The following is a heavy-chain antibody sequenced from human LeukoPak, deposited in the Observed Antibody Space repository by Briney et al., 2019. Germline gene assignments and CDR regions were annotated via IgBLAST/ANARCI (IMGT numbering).Heavy chain of an antibody. J-gene: IGHJ4*02. Sequence: TPSQTLSLTCTVSGGSISSGGYYWRWLRQHPGKGLEWIGYIYYSGSTYYNPSLKSRVTISVDTSKNQFSLKRSSVTAADTAVYYCARSPGYYDSSGYYGDYFDYWGQGTLVTVSS. CDR3: ARSPGYYDSSGYYGDYFDY. CDR2: IYYSGST. D-gene: IGHD3-22*01. CDR1: GGSISSGGYY. V-gene: IGHV4-31*03.